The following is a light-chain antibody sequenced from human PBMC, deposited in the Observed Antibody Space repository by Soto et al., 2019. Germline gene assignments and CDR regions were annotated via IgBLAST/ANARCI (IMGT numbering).Light chain of an antibody. J-gene: IGKJ2*01. CDR1: QSISDW. CDR2: KAS. V-gene: IGKV1-5*03. Sequence: DIQMTQSPATLSASVGDRVTITCRASQSISDWLAGYQQKAGKAPNLLIYKASRLESGAPSRFSGCGTGTEFNLTISSPPPDYFATYYCQNCNSYPYTFGQGTKLEIK. CDR3: QNCNSYPYT.